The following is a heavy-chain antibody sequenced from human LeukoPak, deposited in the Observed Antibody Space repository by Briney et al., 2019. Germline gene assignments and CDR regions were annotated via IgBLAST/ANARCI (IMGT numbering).Heavy chain of an antibody. D-gene: IGHD3-22*01. Sequence: ASETLSLTCTVSGGSISSYYWSWIRQPPGKGLEWIGYIYYSGSTNYNPSLKSRVTISVDTSKNQFSLKLSSVTAADTAVYYCARGIEYYYDSSGLYYFDYWGQGTLVTVSS. CDR2: IYYSGST. CDR1: GGSISSYY. CDR3: ARGIEYYYDSSGLYYFDY. J-gene: IGHJ4*02. V-gene: IGHV4-59*01.